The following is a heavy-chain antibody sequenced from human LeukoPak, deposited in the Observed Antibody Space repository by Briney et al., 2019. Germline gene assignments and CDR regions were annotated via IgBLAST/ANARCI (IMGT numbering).Heavy chain of an antibody. CDR2: IHSGGNT. CDR3: TRRGYGSSLMV. D-gene: IGHD6-13*01. V-gene: IGHV4-39*01. Sequence: SETLSLTCTVSGGSISSCNYYWGWIRQPPGKGLEWIGSIHSGGNTHYNPSLKNRVTMSVDTSKNQFSLNLNSVTAADTAVHYCTRRGYGSSLMVWGQGTLVTVSS. J-gene: IGHJ4*02. CDR1: GGSISSCNYY.